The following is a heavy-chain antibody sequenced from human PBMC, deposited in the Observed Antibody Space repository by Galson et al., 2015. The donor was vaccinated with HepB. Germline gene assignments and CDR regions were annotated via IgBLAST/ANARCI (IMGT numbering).Heavy chain of an antibody. J-gene: IGHJ4*02. D-gene: IGHD3-10*01. CDR2: ISVYNGNT. CDR3: ARVIHYPTSGSRTGFDY. Sequence: QSGAEVKKPGESLKISCKASGYTFTTYGITWVRQAPGQGLEWMGWISVYNGNTVYAQKFQDRVTVTTDTSTRTVYLDLRSLRSDDTAIYYCARVIHYPTSGSRTGFDYWGQGTLVTVSS. V-gene: IGHV1-18*01. CDR1: GYTFTTYG.